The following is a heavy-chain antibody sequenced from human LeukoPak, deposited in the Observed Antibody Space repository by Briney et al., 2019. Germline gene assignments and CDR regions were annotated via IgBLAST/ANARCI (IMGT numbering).Heavy chain of an antibody. J-gene: IGHJ4*02. CDR3: ARDGSEIPY. CDR2: IYYSGST. V-gene: IGHV4-59*01. D-gene: IGHD2-2*02. CDR1: GGSISSYY. Sequence: PSGTLSLTCTVSGGSISSYYWSWVRQPPGKGLEWIGYIYYSGSTNYNPSLKSRVTISVDTSKNQFSLKLSSVTAADTAVYYCARDGSEIPYWGQGTLVTVSS.